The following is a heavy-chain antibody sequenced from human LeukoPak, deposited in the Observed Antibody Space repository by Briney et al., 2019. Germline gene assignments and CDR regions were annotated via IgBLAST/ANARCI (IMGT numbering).Heavy chain of an antibody. D-gene: IGHD3/OR15-3a*01. Sequence: SETLSLTCAVFGGSFSGYYWNWIRQPPGKVLEWIGYIYYSGNTYYNASLKSQVSISIDTSKNQFSLKVTSVTAADTAVYYCARQTGSGLFILPGGQGTLVTVSS. J-gene: IGHJ4*02. CDR1: GGSFSGYY. CDR2: IYYSGNT. V-gene: IGHV4-59*04. CDR3: ARQTGSGLFILP.